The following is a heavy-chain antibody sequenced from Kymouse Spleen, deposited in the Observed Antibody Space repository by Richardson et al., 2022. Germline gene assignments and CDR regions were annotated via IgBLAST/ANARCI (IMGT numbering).Heavy chain of an antibody. V-gene: IGHV4-4*02. Sequence: QVQLQESGPGLVKPSGTLSLTCAVSGGSISSSNWWSWVRQPPGKGLEWIGEIYHSGSTNYNPSLKSRVTISVDKSKNQFSLKLSSVTAADTAVYYCAGKYSSSPGDYYYGMDVWGQGTTVTVSS. CDR2: IYHSGST. CDR1: GGSISSSNW. J-gene: IGHJ6*02. D-gene: IGHD6-6*01. CDR3: AGKYSSSPGDYYYGMDV.